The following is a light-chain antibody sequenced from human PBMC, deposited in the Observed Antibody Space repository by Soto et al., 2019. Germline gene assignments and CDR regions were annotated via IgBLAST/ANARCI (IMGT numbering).Light chain of an antibody. CDR3: HQYGSVPYT. CDR2: AAS. Sequence: ENVLTQSPGTLSLSPGDRAILSCRASQSVSSNALAWFQQKPGQAPRIVINAASTRATGIPDRFSGSGSGTDFTLTISRLEPEDFAVYYCHQYGSVPYTFCQGTKLEIK. J-gene: IGKJ2*01. V-gene: IGKV3-20*01. CDR1: QSVSSNA.